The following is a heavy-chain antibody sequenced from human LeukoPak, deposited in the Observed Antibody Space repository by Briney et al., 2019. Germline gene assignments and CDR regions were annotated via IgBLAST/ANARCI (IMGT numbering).Heavy chain of an antibody. CDR3: AKARLPTKNWYSDSFDS. CDR2: ISFDGNDN. V-gene: IGHV3-30*18. D-gene: IGHD1-7*01. CDR1: GFTFSSYG. Sequence: GGSLRLSCAASGFTFSSYGMHWVRQAPGKGLDWVAVISFDGNDNYYADSVKGRFTISRDNSESDLFLQMNSLRTEDTALYYCAKARLPTKNWYSDSFDSWGQGTLVTVS. J-gene: IGHJ3*01.